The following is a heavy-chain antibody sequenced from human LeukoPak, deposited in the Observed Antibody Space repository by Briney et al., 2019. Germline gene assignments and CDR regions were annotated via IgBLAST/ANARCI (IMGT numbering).Heavy chain of an antibody. J-gene: IGHJ4*02. V-gene: IGHV3-30-3*01. Sequence: GGSLRLSCAASGFTFSSYAMHWVRQAPGKGLEWVAVISYDGSNKYYADSVKGRFTISRDNSKNTLYLQMNSLRAEDTAVYYCARDLHVHALGGMIVHYWGQGTLVTVSS. CDR2: ISYDGSNK. D-gene: IGHD3-22*01. CDR3: ARDLHVHALGGMIVHY. CDR1: GFTFSSYA.